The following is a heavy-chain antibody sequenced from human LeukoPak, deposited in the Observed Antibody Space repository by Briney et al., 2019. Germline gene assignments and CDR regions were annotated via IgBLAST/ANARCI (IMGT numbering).Heavy chain of an antibody. J-gene: IGHJ4*02. CDR3: AKATTFGGRDYFDY. D-gene: IGHD3-16*01. CDR2: ISGSGGST. V-gene: IGHV3-23*01. CDR1: GFTISSYA. Sequence: GGSLRLSCAASGFTISSYAMSWVRQAPGKGLQWVSTISGSGGSTYDADSVKGRVTISRDNSKNTLYLQMNNLRAEDTAVYYCAKATTFGGRDYFDYWGQGTLVTVSS.